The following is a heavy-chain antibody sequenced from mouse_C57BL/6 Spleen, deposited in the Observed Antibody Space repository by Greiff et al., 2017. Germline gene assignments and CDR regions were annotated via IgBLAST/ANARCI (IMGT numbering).Heavy chain of an antibody. D-gene: IGHD1-1*01. Sequence: VQLQQSGAELAKPGASVKLSCKASGYTFTSYWMHWVKQRPGQGLEWIGYINPSRGYTKYNQKFKDKATLTADKSSRSAYMQLRSLTYEESAVYYCEREEVITTVTDDWGQGTTLTVAS. J-gene: IGHJ2*01. CDR2: INPSRGYT. CDR1: GYTFTSYW. V-gene: IGHV1-7*01. CDR3: EREEVITTVTDD.